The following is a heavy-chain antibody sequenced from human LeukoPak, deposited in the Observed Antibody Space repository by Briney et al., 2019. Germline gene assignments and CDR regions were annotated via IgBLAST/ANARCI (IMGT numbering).Heavy chain of an antibody. V-gene: IGHV1-69*13. CDR2: IFPAFGSV. D-gene: IGHD3-10*01. J-gene: IGHJ4*02. CDR1: GGTFSDYA. Sequence: SVKVSRKASGGTFSDYAFIWVRQAPGQGLEVMGRIFPAFGSVTYAQKFHDRVTISADESTSTVFVEVNSLRFEDTAIYYCGRPYGSGNYYNLGLDYWGQGTPVTVSS. CDR3: GRPYGSGNYYNLGLDY.